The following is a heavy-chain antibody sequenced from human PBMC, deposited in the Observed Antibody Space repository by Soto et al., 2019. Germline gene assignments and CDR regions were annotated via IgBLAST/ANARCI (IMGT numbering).Heavy chain of an antibody. CDR3: ARSQGSSTSLEIYYYYYYGMDV. J-gene: IGHJ6*02. V-gene: IGHV1-69*01. CDR2: SIPIPGTA. CDR1: GGTFSSYA. Sequence: QVQLVQSGAEVKKPGSSVKVSCKASGGTFSSYAISWVRQAPGQGLEWMGGSIPIPGTANYAQKFPGRVTITADESTSTAYMELSSLRSEDTAVYYCARSQGSSTSLEIYYYYYYGMDVWGQWTTVTVSS. D-gene: IGHD2-2*01.